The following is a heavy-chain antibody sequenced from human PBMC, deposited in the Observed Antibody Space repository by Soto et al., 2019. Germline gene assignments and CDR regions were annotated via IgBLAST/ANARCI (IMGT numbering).Heavy chain of an antibody. CDR2: ISYDGSNK. CDR1: GFTFSSYA. J-gene: IGHJ2*01. V-gene: IGHV3-30-3*01. D-gene: IGHD6-19*01. Sequence: QVQLVESGGGVVQPGRSLRLSCAASGFTFSSYAMHWVRQAPGKGLEWVAVISYDGSNKYYADSVKGRFTISRDNSKNTLYLQMNSLRAEYTAVYDCARDGAIAVAGDWYFDLWGRGTLVTVSS. CDR3: ARDGAIAVAGDWYFDL.